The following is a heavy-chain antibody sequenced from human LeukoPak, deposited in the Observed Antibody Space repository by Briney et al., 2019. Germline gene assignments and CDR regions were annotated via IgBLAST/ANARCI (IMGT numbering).Heavy chain of an antibody. Sequence: ASVKVSCKASGDTFIGYSIDCGRHAPGQGLWCRGWIKPSRGGTKYAQKFQGRVTMTTDTSISTAYMELSRLRSADTALYYCARVGSNFYDDSGYNDYWGQGTLVTVSS. V-gene: IGHV1-2*02. CDR2: IKPSRGGT. J-gene: IGHJ4*02. CDR1: GDTFIGYS. CDR3: ARVGSNFYDDSGYNDY. D-gene: IGHD3-22*01.